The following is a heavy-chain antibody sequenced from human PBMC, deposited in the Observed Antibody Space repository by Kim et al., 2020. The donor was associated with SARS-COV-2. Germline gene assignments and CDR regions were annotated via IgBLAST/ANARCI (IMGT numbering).Heavy chain of an antibody. J-gene: IGHJ2*01. CDR1: DITLGSYD. V-gene: IGHV3-30*02. Sequence: GGSLRLSCKASDITLGSYDMNWVRQAPGKGLEWVALLEKGEDVRLYRDSVQGRFIISRDNSYDTLHLEMHSLRPEDTAMYFCVRGRWFGEHWHFGLWG. CDR3: VRGRWFGEHWHFGL. D-gene: IGHD3-10*01. CDR2: LEKGEDVR.